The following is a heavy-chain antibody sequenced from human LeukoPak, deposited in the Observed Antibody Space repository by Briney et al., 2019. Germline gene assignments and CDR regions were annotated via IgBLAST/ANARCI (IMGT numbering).Heavy chain of an antibody. CDR3: LNSGSNYEAVS. Sequence: SETLSLTCTVSGGSISSGPYYWGWIRQPPGKGLEWIGNIYYGENTYYNPSLKSRVTISIDTSKNQFSLKLSSVSAADTAFYFCLNSGSNYEAVSWGQGTLVTVSS. CDR1: GGSISSGPYY. J-gene: IGHJ5*02. CDR2: IYYGENT. V-gene: IGHV4-39*03. D-gene: IGHD5-18*01.